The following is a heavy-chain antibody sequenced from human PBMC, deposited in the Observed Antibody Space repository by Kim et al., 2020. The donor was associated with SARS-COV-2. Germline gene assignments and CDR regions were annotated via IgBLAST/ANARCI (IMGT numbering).Heavy chain of an antibody. D-gene: IGHD2-8*02. CDR3: ARDYIIWSREC. J-gene: IGHJ4*02. CDR2: ISGDSAVV. Sequence: GGSLRLSCEASGFTFSSHSMNWVRRAPGKGLEWVSVISGDSAVVYYGDSVKGRFTISRDNAKNSLFLLMNSLRAEDTGIYYCARDYIIWSRECWGQGTLV. CDR1: GFTFSSHS. V-gene: IGHV3-21*01.